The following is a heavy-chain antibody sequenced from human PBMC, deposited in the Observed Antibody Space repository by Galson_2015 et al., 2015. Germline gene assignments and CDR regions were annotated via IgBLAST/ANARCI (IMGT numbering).Heavy chain of an antibody. CDR2: IIPIFGTA. CDR1: GGTFSSYA. J-gene: IGHJ6*03. Sequence: SVKVSCKASGGTFSSYAISWVRQAPGQGLEWMGGIIPIFGTANYAQKFQGRVTITADESTSTAYMELSSLRSEDTAVYYCARGTWADKVPAAITVGYYYYYMDVWGKGTTVTVSS. CDR3: ARGTWADKVPAAITVGYYYYYMDV. D-gene: IGHD2-2*01. V-gene: IGHV1-69*13.